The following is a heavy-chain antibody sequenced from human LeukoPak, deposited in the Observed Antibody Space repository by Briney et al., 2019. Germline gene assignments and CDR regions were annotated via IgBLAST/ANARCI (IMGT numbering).Heavy chain of an antibody. D-gene: IGHD2-2*01. CDR1: GYTFTDYF. CDR2: INPHNGGT. V-gene: IGHV1-2*02. Sequence: ASVKVSCKASGYTFTDYFTHWVRQAPGQGLEWMGWINPHNGGTNYAQKFQGRVTMTRNTSISTAYMELSGLRADDTAVYYCASPTFCSSASCYLGYWGQGTLVTGSS. J-gene: IGHJ4*01. CDR3: ASPTFCSSASCYLGY.